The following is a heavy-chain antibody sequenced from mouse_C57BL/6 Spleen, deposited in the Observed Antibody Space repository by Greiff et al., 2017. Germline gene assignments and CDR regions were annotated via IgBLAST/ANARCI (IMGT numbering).Heavy chain of an antibody. CDR3: TGGPTIVTTGAY. CDR1: GFTFSNYW. V-gene: IGHV6-3*01. D-gene: IGHD2-5*01. CDR2: IRLKSDNYAT. J-gene: IGHJ3*01. Sequence: EVKVEESGGGLVQPGGSMKLSCVASGFTFSNYWMNWVRQSPEKGLEWVAQIRLKSDNYATHYAESVKGRFTISRDDSKSSVYLQMNNLRAEDTGIYYCTGGPTIVTTGAYWGQGTLVTVSA.